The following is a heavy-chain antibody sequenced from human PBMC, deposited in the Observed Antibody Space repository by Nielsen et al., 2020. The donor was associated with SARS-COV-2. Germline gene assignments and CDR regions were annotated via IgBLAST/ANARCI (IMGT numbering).Heavy chain of an antibody. CDR1: GFTFSSYG. CDR2: ISYDGSNK. J-gene: IGHJ4*02. D-gene: IGHD2-15*01. V-gene: IGHV3-30*03. Sequence: GGSLRLSCAASGFTFSSYGMHWVRQAPGKGLEWVAVISYDGSNKYYADSVKGRFTISRDNSKNTLYLQMNSLRAEDTAVYYCARDGGSGVDYWGQGTLVTVSS. CDR3: ARDGGSGVDY.